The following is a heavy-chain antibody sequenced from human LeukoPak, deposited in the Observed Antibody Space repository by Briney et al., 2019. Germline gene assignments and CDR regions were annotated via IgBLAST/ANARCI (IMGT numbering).Heavy chain of an antibody. J-gene: IGHJ4*02. V-gene: IGHV3-30*18. CDR3: AKGVRGVIAYYLDY. CDR2: ISSDGSDK. Sequence: GRSLRLSCAASGFSFSSYVMHWVRQAPGKGLEWVAVISSDGSDKYYADSGKGRFTISRDNSKNQLYLQMNSLRPEDTAVYYCAKGVRGVIAYYLDYWGQGTLVTVSS. CDR1: GFSFSSYV. D-gene: IGHD3-10*01.